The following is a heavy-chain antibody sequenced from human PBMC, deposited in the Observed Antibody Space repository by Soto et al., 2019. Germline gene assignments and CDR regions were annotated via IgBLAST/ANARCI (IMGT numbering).Heavy chain of an antibody. CDR2: ISYDGSNK. Sequence: SPSLSCAASRFTFSSYGMHWVRQAPGNGLEWVAVISYDGSNKYYADSVKGRFTIARYTSKNTLYMHRNSLRGEDTDVYYSAIDASRGDIGYDLNDACDIWGQGTMVTVSS. CDR3: AIDASRGDIGYDLNDACDI. J-gene: IGHJ3*02. D-gene: IGHD5-12*01. V-gene: IGHV3-30*03. CDR1: RFTFSSYG.